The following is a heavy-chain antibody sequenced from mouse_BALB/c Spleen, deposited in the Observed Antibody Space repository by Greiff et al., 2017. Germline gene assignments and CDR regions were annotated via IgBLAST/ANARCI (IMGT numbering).Heavy chain of an antibody. CDR1: GFSLTSYG. D-gene: IGHD1-1*01. CDR3: ARNDYGSSPYAMDY. J-gene: IGHJ4*01. Sequence: QVQLKESGPGLVAPSQSLSITCTVSGFSLTSYGVHWVRQPPGKGLEWLGVIWAGGSTNYNSDLMSRLSISKDNSKSQVFLKMNSLQTDDTAMYYGARNDYGSSPYAMDYWGQGTSVTVSS. V-gene: IGHV2-9*02. CDR2: IWAGGST.